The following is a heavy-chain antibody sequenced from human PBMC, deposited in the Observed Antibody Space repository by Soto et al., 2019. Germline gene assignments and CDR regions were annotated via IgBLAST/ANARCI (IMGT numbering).Heavy chain of an antibody. V-gene: IGHV3-23*01. Sequence: EVQVLESGGGLVQPGGSLRLSCAASGFTFSSFGMNWVRQAPGKGLEWVSGVRSDGDTTYNAESVKGRFTVSRDTSKNTVYLQMNRLRAEHTAVYYCAKGKGVGATPDGANCWGQGTPVTVSS. CDR3: AKGKGVGATPDGANC. CDR1: GFTFSSFG. CDR2: VRSDGDTT. D-gene: IGHD1-26*01. J-gene: IGHJ4*02.